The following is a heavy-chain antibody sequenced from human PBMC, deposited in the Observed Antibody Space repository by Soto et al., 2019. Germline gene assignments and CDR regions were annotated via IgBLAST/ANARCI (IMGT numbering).Heavy chain of an antibody. CDR1: GGSISSEGYY. D-gene: IGHD5-18*01. Sequence: SETRSLTCTVSGGSISSEGYYWSWFRQLPGKGLEWIGDIYYSGSTYYNPSLKSRLTISGDASKNQFSLKLSSVTAADTALYYCARGRGYRYGPYYFGFWGQGTLVTVSS. CDR2: IYYSGST. V-gene: IGHV4-31*03. J-gene: IGHJ4*02. CDR3: ARGRGYRYGPYYFGF.